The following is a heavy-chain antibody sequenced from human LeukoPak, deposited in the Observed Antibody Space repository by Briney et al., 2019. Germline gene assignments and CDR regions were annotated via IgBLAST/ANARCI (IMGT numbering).Heavy chain of an antibody. Sequence: PSETLSLTCTVSGGSIRSYYWSWIRQPPGKGLEWIGYIHYSGSTSCNPSLKSRVTISVDTSKNQFSLKLSSVTAADTAVYYCARYGSGTYSLGYWGQGTLVTVSS. D-gene: IGHD3-10*01. CDR3: ARYGSGTYSLGY. V-gene: IGHV4-59*01. J-gene: IGHJ4*02. CDR1: GGSIRSYY. CDR2: IHYSGST.